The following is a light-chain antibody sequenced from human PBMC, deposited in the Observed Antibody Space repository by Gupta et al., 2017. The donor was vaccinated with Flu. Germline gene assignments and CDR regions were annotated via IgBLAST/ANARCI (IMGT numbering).Light chain of an antibody. CDR1: SSDVGSYNL. V-gene: IGLV2-23*01. Sequence: SALTQPASVSGSPGHSITISCTGTSSDVGSYNLVSWYQHHPGEAPRVIIYQGNKRPSGVSTRFSGSKSGNTASLTISGLQTEDEGDYYCCSYAGSNTLLFGGGTNLTVL. CDR2: QGN. CDR3: CSYAGSNTLL. J-gene: IGLJ2*01.